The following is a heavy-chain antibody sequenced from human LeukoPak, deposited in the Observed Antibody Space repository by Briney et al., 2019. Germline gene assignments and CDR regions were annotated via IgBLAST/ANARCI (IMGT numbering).Heavy chain of an antibody. CDR2: ITRGSIYT. Sequence: GGSLRLSCAASGFTFSNYNMNWVRQTPGKGLEWVSSITRGSIYTFYADSVKGRFTISRDNAKNSLYLQMNSLRAEDTAVYYCARDRTLAVAVFDYWGQGTLVTVSS. CDR3: ARDRTLAVAVFDY. D-gene: IGHD6-19*01. CDR1: GFTFSNYN. V-gene: IGHV3-21*01. J-gene: IGHJ4*02.